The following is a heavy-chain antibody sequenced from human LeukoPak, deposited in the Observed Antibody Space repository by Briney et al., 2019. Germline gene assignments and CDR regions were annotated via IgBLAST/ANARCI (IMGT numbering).Heavy chain of an antibody. CDR1: GFTFSSYW. V-gene: IGHV3-21*01. CDR2: ISRSSNSI. J-gene: IGHJ4*02. D-gene: IGHD1-26*01. Sequence: GGSLRLSCAASGFTFSSYWMHWVRQAPGKGLEWLSYISRSSNSIDYGDSVKGRFITSRDNAKNSLYLQMNSLSAEDTAVYYCARWSPQSYGKYYLDSWGQGTLVTVSS. CDR3: ARWSPQSYGKYYLDS.